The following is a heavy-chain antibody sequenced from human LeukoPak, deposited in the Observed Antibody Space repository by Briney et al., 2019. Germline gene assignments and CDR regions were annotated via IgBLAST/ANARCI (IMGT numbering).Heavy chain of an antibody. CDR3: ARDSSSWSSAGWFDP. Sequence: SETLSLTCTVSGGSISSGGYYRSWIRQHPGKGLEWIGYIYYSGSTYYNPSLKSRVTISVDTSKNQFSLKLSSVTAADTAVYYCARDSSSWSSAGWFDPWGQGTLVTVSS. CDR2: IYYSGST. V-gene: IGHV4-31*03. CDR1: GGSISSGGYY. D-gene: IGHD6-13*01. J-gene: IGHJ5*02.